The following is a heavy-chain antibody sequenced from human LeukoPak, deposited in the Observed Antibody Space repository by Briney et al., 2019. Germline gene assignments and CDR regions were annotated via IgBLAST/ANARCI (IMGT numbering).Heavy chain of an antibody. Sequence: SVKVSCKASGGTFSSYAISWVRQAPGQGLEWMGRIIPIFGTANYAQKFQGRVTITADESTSTAYMELSSLRSEDTAVYYCARSSLGSKYQQLTGSNNWFDPWGQGTLVTVSS. J-gene: IGHJ5*02. CDR1: GGTFSSYA. CDR3: ARSSLGSKYQQLTGSNNWFDP. CDR2: IIPIFGTA. D-gene: IGHD2-2*01. V-gene: IGHV1-69*13.